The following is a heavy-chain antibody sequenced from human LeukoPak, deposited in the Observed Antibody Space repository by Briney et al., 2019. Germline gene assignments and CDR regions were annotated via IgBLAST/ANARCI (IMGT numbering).Heavy chain of an antibody. CDR3: AKGPLFGMITFGGVIDY. CDR1: GFTFSSYG. V-gene: IGHV3-30*18. D-gene: IGHD3-16*02. Sequence: PGGSLRLPCAASGFTFSSYGMHWVRQAPGKGLEWVAVISYDGSNKYYADSVKGRFTISRDNSKNTLYLQMNSLRAEDTAVYYCAKGPLFGMITFGGVIDYWGQGTLVTVSS. CDR2: ISYDGSNK. J-gene: IGHJ4*02.